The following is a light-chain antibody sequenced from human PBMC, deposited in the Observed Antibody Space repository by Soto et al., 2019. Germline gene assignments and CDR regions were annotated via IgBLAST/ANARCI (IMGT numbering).Light chain of an antibody. V-gene: IGLV2-23*01. CDR3: KSYAGSNTYV. CDR1: SSDVGSYNL. Sequence: QSALTQPASVSGSPGQSITISCAGTSSDVGSYNLVSWYQNHPGKAPKLMIYEGSKRPSGVSNRFSGSKSGNTASLTISGLQAADEAAYFCKSYAGSNTYVFGSGTKAPS. J-gene: IGLJ1*01. CDR2: EGS.